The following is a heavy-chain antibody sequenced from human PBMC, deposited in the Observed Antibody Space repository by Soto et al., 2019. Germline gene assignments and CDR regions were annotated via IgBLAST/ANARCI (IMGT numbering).Heavy chain of an antibody. V-gene: IGHV1-2*02. CDR1: GYTLTANY. Sequence: ASVKVSCKASGYTLTANYLHWVRQAPGQGLEWMGRTNPSGSTNYAQRFQGRVTMTWDASLNTAYLQMSSLRAEDTAVYYCVKSPIYSSGWYQFDYWGQGTLVTVSS. D-gene: IGHD6-19*01. CDR2: TNPSGST. CDR3: VKSPIYSSGWYQFDY. J-gene: IGHJ4*02.